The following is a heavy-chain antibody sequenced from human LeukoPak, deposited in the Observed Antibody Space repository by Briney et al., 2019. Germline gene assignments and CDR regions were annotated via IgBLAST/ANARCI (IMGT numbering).Heavy chain of an antibody. V-gene: IGHV3-23*01. Sequence: PGGSLRLSCAASGFTFSSYAMSWVRQAPGKGLEWVSAISGSGGSTYYADSVKGRFTISRDNSKNTLYLQMNSLRAEDTAVYYCAKVPDSSGYYYRYYFDYWGQGTLVTVSS. CDR3: AKVPDSSGYYYRYYFDY. CDR1: GFTFSSYA. CDR2: ISGSGGST. D-gene: IGHD3-22*01. J-gene: IGHJ4*02.